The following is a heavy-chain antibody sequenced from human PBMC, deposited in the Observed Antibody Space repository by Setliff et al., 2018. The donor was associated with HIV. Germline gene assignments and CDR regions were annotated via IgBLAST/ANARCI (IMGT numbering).Heavy chain of an antibody. D-gene: IGHD3-22*01. Sequence: SVKVSCKASGGTFSSYAISWVRQAPGQGLEWMGGIIPIFGTANYAQKFQGRVTITADDSTSTAYMELSSLRSEDTALYYCATPPTYSYTSSGYSSLDYWGQGTLVTSPQ. CDR3: ATPPTYSYTSSGYSSLDY. CDR2: IIPIFGTA. CDR1: GGTFSSYA. J-gene: IGHJ4*02. V-gene: IGHV1-69*13.